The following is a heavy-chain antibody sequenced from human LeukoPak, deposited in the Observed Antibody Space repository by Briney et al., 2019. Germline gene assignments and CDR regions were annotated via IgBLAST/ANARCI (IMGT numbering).Heavy chain of an antibody. Sequence: SETLSLTCTVSGYSITRGSYWGWIRQPPGKGLEWIANIYHSGSTYYNPSLKSRVTISVDTSKNQFSLKLSSVTAADTAVYYCAKSNGYGLVDIWGQGTMATVSS. CDR3: AKSNGYGLVDI. D-gene: IGHD3-10*01. CDR2: IYHSGST. J-gene: IGHJ3*02. V-gene: IGHV4-38-2*02. CDR1: GYSITRGSY.